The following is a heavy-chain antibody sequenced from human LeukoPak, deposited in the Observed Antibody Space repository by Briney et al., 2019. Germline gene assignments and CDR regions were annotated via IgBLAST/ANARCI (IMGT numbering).Heavy chain of an antibody. J-gene: IGHJ4*02. CDR1: GFTFSSYA. V-gene: IGHV3-30-3*01. D-gene: IGHD2-2*01. Sequence: GGSLRLSCAASGFTFSSYAMHWVRQAPGKGLEWVAVISYDGSNEYYADSVKGRFTISRDNPKNTLYLQMNSLRAEDTAVYYCARGRRGSTSVFDYWGQGTLVTVSS. CDR3: ARGRRGSTSVFDY. CDR2: ISYDGSNE.